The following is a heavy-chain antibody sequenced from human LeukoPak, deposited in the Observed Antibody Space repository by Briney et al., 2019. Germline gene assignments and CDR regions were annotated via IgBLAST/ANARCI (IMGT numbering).Heavy chain of an antibody. CDR1: GGSISSGDYY. J-gene: IGHJ5*02. V-gene: IGHV4-30-4*01. Sequence: SETLSLTCTVSGGSISSGDYYWSWFRQPPGKGLGWIAYMYYSGSTYYNPSLKSRVTMSADTSKNQLSLKLSSVTAADTAVYYCARPYYYDSRIDPWGQGILVTVSS. D-gene: IGHD3-22*01. CDR3: ARPYYYDSRIDP. CDR2: MYYSGST.